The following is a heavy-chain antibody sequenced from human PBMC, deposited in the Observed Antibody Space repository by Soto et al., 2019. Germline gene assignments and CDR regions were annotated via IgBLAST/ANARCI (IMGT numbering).Heavy chain of an antibody. J-gene: IGHJ4*02. V-gene: IGHV4-30-2*01. CDR1: GASVTSGGYS. CDR3: ARGYEAPLSVRYFDS. D-gene: IGHD2-2*01. CDR2: IYHSGST. Sequence: LQLQQSGSGLAKPSQTLSLTCAVSGASVTSGGYSWTWVRQPPGGGLEWIGYIYHSGSTQYNPSLKSRVTVSVDRSKDQFYLRLTSMTAADTAVYYCARGYEAPLSVRYFDSWGQGTPVTVSS.